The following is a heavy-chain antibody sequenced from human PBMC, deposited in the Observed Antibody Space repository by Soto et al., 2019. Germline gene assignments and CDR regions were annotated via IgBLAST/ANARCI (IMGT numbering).Heavy chain of an antibody. V-gene: IGHV4-30-4*01. D-gene: IGHD3-22*01. Sequence: QVQLQESGPGLVKPSETLSLTCTVSGGSICGGDYYWTWIRQSPGKGLEWIGNIYYTGTTYYNPSLKSRVTISVDTSNNQFSLSLNSVTATDTAVYYCARGMGMIRRHDSWGQGTLVIVST. CDR1: GGSICGGDYY. J-gene: IGHJ4*02. CDR3: ARGMGMIRRHDS. CDR2: IYYTGTT.